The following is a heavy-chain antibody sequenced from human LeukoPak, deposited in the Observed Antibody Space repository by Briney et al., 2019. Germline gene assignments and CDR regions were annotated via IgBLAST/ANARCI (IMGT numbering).Heavy chain of an antibody. CDR3: ASSHYYDSSGYYYPEGY. D-gene: IGHD3-22*01. CDR1: GGTFSSYA. J-gene: IGHJ4*02. Sequence: SVKVSCKASGGTFSSYAISWVRQAPEQGLEWMGGIIPIFGTANYAQKFQGRVTITTDESTSTAYMELSSLRSEDTAVYYCASSHYYDSSGYYYPEGYWGQGTLVTVSS. CDR2: IIPIFGTA. V-gene: IGHV1-69*05.